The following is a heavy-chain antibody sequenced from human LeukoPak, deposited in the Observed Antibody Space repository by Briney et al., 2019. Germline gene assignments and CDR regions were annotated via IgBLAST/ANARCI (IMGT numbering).Heavy chain of an antibody. D-gene: IGHD2/OR15-2a*01. J-gene: IGHJ4*02. CDR2: IYASGST. CDR3: ARSLTATLGFDY. V-gene: IGHV4-4*07. CDR1: SGSISSYS. Sequence: SETLSLTCTVSSGSISSYSWNWIRQPAGRGLEWIGRIYASGSTHYNPSLKSRVTMSVDTSKNQFSLKLSSVTAADTAVYYCARSLTATLGFDYWGQGTLVTVSS.